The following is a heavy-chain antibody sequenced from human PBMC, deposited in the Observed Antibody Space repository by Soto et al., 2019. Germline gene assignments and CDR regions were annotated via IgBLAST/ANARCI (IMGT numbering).Heavy chain of an antibody. J-gene: IGHJ5*02. V-gene: IGHV1-69*13. CDR1: GGTFSSYA. D-gene: IGHD2-15*01. Sequence: SVKVSCKASGGTFSSYAISWVRQAPGQGLEWMGGIIPIFGTANYAQKFQGRVTITADESTSTAYMELSSLRSEDTAVYYCAAVVPGGPNWSDPWGQGTLVTVSS. CDR2: IIPIFGTA. CDR3: AAVVPGGPNWSDP.